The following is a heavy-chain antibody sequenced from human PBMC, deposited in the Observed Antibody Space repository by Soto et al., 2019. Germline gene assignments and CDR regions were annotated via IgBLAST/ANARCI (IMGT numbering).Heavy chain of an antibody. D-gene: IGHD6-13*01. CDR2: IYHTGTT. V-gene: IGHV4-59*03. J-gene: IGHJ4*02. CDR3: AKISAGSTDETMFTVFDH. CDR1: GDSIRSSY. Sequence: SETLSLTCTVSGDSIRSSYWTWIRQAPGRGLEWIGDIYHTGTTNYNPSLKSRVSISVDTSKNQFSLRLRSVTAADAAIYFCAKISAGSTDETMFTVFDHWGQGTLVTVSS.